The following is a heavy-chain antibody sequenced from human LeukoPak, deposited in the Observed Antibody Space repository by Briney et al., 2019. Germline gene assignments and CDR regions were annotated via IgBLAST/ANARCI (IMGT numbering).Heavy chain of an antibody. D-gene: IGHD2-2*01. J-gene: IGHJ4*02. CDR3: ARDPFYCSSTSCYEIGFDY. V-gene: IGHV4-30-4*08. Sequence: SQTLSLTXTVSGGSISSGDYYWSRIGQPPGKGLEWIGYIYYSGSTYYNPSLKSRVTISVDTSKNQFSLKLSSVTAADTAVYYCARDPFYCSSTSCYEIGFDYWGQGTLVTVSS. CDR1: GGSISSGDYY. CDR2: IYYSGST.